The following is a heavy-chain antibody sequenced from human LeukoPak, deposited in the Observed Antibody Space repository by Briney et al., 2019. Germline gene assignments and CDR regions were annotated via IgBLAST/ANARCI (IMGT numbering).Heavy chain of an antibody. Sequence: GGSLRLSCAASGFTFSSHNMVWVRQPPGKGLEWISYISDSSITMYYADSVKGRFTISRDNAKNSLYLQMNSLRAEDTAVYYCARDGGFCNGGFCYRLFDPWGQGTLVTVSS. V-gene: IGHV3-48*04. D-gene: IGHD2-8*02. J-gene: IGHJ5*02. CDR1: GFTFSSHN. CDR2: ISDSSITM. CDR3: ARDGGFCNGGFCYRLFDP.